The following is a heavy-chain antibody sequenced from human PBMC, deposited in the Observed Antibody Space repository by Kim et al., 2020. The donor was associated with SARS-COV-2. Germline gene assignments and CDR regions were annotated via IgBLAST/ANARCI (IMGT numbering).Heavy chain of an antibody. V-gene: IGHV4-31*03. CDR2: IYYSGST. CDR3: ARAGTIFGVVIAHFDY. Sequence: SETLSLTCTVSGGSISSGGYYSSWIRQHPGKGLEWIGYIYYSGSTYYNPSLKSRLTISVDTSKNQFSLKLSSVTAADTAVYYCARAGTIFGVVIAHFDYWGQGTLVTVSS. D-gene: IGHD3-3*01. CDR1: GGSISSGGYY. J-gene: IGHJ4*02.